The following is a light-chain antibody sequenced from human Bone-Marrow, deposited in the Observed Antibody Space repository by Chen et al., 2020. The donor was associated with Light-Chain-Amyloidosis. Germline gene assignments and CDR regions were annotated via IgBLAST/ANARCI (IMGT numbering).Light chain of an antibody. CDR2: EVT. CDR3: RSYTMTNTLV. Sequence: QSALTQPASVSGSPGQSITISCTGTSSDVGGDNHVSWYQQHPDKAPKLMIYEVTNRPSWVPDRGSGYKSYKTASLTSSGLQTEDEDDYFCRSYTMTNTLVFGSGTRVTVL. J-gene: IGLJ1*01. V-gene: IGLV2-14*01. CDR1: SSDVGGDNH.